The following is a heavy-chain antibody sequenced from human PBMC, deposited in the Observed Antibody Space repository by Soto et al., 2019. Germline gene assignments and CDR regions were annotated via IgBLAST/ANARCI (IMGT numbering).Heavy chain of an antibody. CDR1: GFTFGSYA. D-gene: IGHD2-2*01. V-gene: IGHV3-23*01. J-gene: IGHJ6*02. CDR3: AKYLNPFQDGMDV. CDR2: IGINDGNT. Sequence: GGSLRLSCVASGFTFGSYAMNWVRQAPGKGLEWVSVIGINDGNTYYAASVRGRFTITSDNTKDTVYLQMNSLRAEDTAVYYCAKYLNPFQDGMDVWGQGTTVTVSS.